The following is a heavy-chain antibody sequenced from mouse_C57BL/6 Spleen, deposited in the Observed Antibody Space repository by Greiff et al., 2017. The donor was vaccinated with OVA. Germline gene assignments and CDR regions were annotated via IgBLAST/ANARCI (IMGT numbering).Heavy chain of an antibody. CDR1: GFTFSDYG. Sequence: EVKLMESGGGLVKPGGSLKLSCAASGFTFSDYGMHWVRQAPEKGLEWVAYISSGSSTIYYADTVKGRFTISRDNAKNTLFLQMTSLRSEDTAMYYCARGGYGSSYDYWYFDVWGTGTTVTVSS. V-gene: IGHV5-17*01. CDR3: ARGGYGSSYDYWYFDV. D-gene: IGHD1-1*01. CDR2: ISSGSSTI. J-gene: IGHJ1*03.